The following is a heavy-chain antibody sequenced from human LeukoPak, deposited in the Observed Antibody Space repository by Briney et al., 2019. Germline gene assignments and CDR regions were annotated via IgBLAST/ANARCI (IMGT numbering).Heavy chain of an antibody. CDR2: IKQNGGEI. Sequence: PGGSLRLSCAASGFRFSDYWMSWVRQVPGKGLEWVANIKQNGGEIYYVDSVKGRFTISRDNAKNSLYLQMNSLGAEDTAIYYCARDKIVGPTNFDYWGQGTLVTVSS. V-gene: IGHV3-7*03. J-gene: IGHJ4*02. CDR1: GFRFSDYW. D-gene: IGHD1-26*01. CDR3: ARDKIVGPTNFDY.